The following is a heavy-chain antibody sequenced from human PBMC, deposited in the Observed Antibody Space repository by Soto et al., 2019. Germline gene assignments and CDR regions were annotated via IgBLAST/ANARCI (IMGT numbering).Heavy chain of an antibody. CDR2: INHSGST. CDR1: GVSFSGYY. D-gene: IGHD2-2*01. J-gene: IGHJ6*02. Sequence: SETLSLTCAVYGVSFSGYYWSWIRQPPGKGLEWIGEINHSGSTNYNPSLKSRVTISVDTSKNQFSLKLSSVTAADTAVYYCARVGYCSSTSCFDYYYYYGMDDWGQGTTVTVSS. V-gene: IGHV4-34*01. CDR3: ARVGYCSSTSCFDYYYYYGMDD.